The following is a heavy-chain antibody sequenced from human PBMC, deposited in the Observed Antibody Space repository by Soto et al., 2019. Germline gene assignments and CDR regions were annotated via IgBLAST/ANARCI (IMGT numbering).Heavy chain of an antibody. Sequence: GESLKISCAASGFTFSSYAMHWVRQAPGKGLEWVAVISYDGSNKYYADSVKGRFTITRDNSKNTLYLQMNSLRAEDTAVYYCARGPSGSYYCFDYWGQGTLVTVSS. D-gene: IGHD1-26*01. CDR2: ISYDGSNK. CDR1: GFTFSSYA. CDR3: ARGPSGSYYCFDY. V-gene: IGHV3-30-3*01. J-gene: IGHJ4*02.